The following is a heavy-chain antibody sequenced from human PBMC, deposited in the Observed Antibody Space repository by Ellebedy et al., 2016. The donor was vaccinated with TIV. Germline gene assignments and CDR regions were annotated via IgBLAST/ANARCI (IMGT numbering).Heavy chain of an antibody. Sequence: AASVKVSCKASGYTFTNYYMHWVRQAPGQGLEWMGWISGYSGNTDYAQKFQGRVTMTTDTGTNTGYMELTSLTSDDTAVYYCARGSGPNWLDPWGQGTLVTVSS. CDR1: GYTFTNYY. CDR3: ARGSGPNWLDP. V-gene: IGHV1-18*01. CDR2: ISGYSGNT. J-gene: IGHJ5*01. D-gene: IGHD6-19*01.